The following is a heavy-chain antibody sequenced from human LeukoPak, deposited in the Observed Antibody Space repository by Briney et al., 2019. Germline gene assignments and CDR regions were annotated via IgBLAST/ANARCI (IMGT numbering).Heavy chain of an antibody. D-gene: IGHD6-13*01. J-gene: IGHJ4*02. V-gene: IGHV3-9*01. CDR2: ISWNSGSI. CDR1: GFTFDNYA. CDR3: ARDGGPYIAAAGFDY. Sequence: GGSLRLSCAASGFTFDNYAMHWVRHAPGKGLEWVSGISWNSGSIAYADSVKGRFTISRDNAKNSLYLQMKSLRAEDTAVYYCARDGGPYIAAAGFDYWGQGTLVTVSS.